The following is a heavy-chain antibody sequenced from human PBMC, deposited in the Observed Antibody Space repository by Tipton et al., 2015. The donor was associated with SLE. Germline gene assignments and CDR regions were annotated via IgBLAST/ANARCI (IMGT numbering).Heavy chain of an antibody. CDR1: GFTFSNYW. Sequence: SLRLSCVGSGFTFSNYWMSWVRQSPGKGLEWVGLIRGKSYGGTTEYAASLKGRFTISRDDSKSIAYLQMNSLKTEDTAVYYCTSSRFLEWLSDSYWGQGTMVTVSS. D-gene: IGHD3-3*01. CDR3: TSSRFLEWLSDSY. CDR2: IRGKSYGGTT. J-gene: IGHJ4*02. V-gene: IGHV3-49*04.